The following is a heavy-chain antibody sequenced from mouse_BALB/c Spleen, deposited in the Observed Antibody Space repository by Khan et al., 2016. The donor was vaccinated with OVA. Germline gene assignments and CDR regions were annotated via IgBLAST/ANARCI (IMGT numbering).Heavy chain of an antibody. V-gene: IGHV3-2*02. J-gene: IGHJ3*01. CDR3: ARWFAY. Sequence: EVQLVESGPGLVKPSQSLSLTCTVTGYSITSDYAWNWIRQFPGNKLEWMGYITYSGGTSYHPYLKSRISITRDTSKNQFFLRLNSVTTEDSATYYCARWFAYWGQGTLVTVS. CDR2: ITYSGGT. CDR1: GYSITSDYA.